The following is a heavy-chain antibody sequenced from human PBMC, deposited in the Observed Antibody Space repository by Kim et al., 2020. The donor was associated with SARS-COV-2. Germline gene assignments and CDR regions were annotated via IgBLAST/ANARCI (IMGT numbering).Heavy chain of an antibody. CDR3: ASPTGGYDYVDFS. V-gene: IGHV1-2*02. J-gene: IGHJ4*02. D-gene: IGHD3-16*01. CDR1: GYTFTGYY. CDR2: INPNSGGT. Sequence: ASVKVSCKASGYTFTGYYMHWVRQAPGQGLEWMGWINPNSGGTNYAQKFQGRVTMTRDTSISTAYMELSRLRSDDTAVYYCASPTGGYDYVDFSWGQGTLVTVSS.